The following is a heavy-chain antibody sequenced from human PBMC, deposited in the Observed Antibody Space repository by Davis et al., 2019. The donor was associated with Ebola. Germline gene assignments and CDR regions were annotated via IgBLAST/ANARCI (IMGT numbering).Heavy chain of an antibody. D-gene: IGHD3-22*01. V-gene: IGHV4-59*01. CDR3: ARVGDFYDSSGYSQHFDS. CDR2: VYYSGST. J-gene: IGHJ4*02. Sequence: SETLSLTCAVYGGSFSGYYWSWIRQPPGKGLEWIGYVYYSGSTNYNPSLKSRVTISIDTSKNQFYLKLTSVTAADTAVYYCARVGDFYDSSGYSQHFDSWGQGSLVTVSS. CDR1: GGSFSGYY.